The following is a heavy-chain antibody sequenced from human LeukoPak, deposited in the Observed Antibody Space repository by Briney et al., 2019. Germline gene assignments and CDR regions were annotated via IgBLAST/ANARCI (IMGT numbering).Heavy chain of an antibody. J-gene: IGHJ5*02. Sequence: ASVKVSCKASGGTFSSYTINWVRQAPGQGLEWMGGIIPIFGTANYAQKFQGRVTITTDESTSTAYMELSSLRSEDTAVYYCASLRTGTNNWFDPWGQGTLVTVSS. D-gene: IGHD1-1*01. CDR1: GGTFSSYT. CDR3: ASLRTGTNNWFDP. V-gene: IGHV1-69*05. CDR2: IIPIFGTA.